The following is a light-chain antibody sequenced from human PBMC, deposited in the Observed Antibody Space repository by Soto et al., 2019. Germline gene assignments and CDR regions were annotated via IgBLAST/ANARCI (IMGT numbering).Light chain of an antibody. V-gene: IGKV3-20*01. CDR1: QSVSSSY. CDR2: GAS. Sequence: EIVLTQSAGTLSLSPGERATRSCRASQSVSSSYLAWYQQKPGQAPRLLIYGASSRATGIPDRFSGNRSGTDFTLLLSRLDCEDFAVYYGQQYGSAGTFGQGTKVDIK. J-gene: IGKJ1*01. CDR3: QQYGSAGT.